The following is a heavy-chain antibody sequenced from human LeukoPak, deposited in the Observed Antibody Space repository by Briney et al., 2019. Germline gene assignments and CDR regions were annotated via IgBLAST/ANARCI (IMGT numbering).Heavy chain of an antibody. D-gene: IGHD3-22*01. CDR1: GYTFTSYA. CDR2: INTNTGNP. J-gene: IGHJ5*02. CDR3: ARAPYYYDSSGYYSIRFDP. V-gene: IGHV7-4-1*02. Sequence: GASVKVSCKASGYTFTSYAMNWVRQAPGQGLEWMGWINTNTGNPTYAQGFTGRFVFSLDTSVSTAYLQISSLKAEDTAVYCCARAPYYYDSSGYYSIRFDPWGQGTLVTVSS.